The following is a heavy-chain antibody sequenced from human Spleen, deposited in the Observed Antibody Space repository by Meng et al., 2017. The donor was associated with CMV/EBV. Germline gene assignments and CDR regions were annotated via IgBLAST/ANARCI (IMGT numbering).Heavy chain of an antibody. V-gene: IGHV4-34*01. CDR3: ARMGIPSYYFDY. Sequence: SETLSLTCAVYGGSISGHYWSWIRQPPGKGLEWIGEIDHSGSTNYKASLKSRVTISVDTSKKQFSLKLSSVTAADTAVYYCARMGIPSYYFDYWGQGTLVTVSS. CDR1: GGSISGHY. J-gene: IGHJ4*02. CDR2: IDHSGST. D-gene: IGHD7-27*01.